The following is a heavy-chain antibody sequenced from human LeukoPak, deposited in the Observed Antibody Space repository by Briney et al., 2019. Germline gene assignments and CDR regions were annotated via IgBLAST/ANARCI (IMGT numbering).Heavy chain of an antibody. CDR3: ARLGYCSSTSCYSNDY. J-gene: IGHJ4*02. CDR1: GYTFTGYY. V-gene: IGHV1-2*02. D-gene: IGHD2-2*01. Sequence: GASVTVSCKASGYTFTGYYMHWVRQAPGQGLEWMGWINPNSGGTNYAQKFQGRVTMTRDTSISTAYMELSRLRSDDTAVYYCARLGYCSSTSCYSNDYWGQGTLVTVSS. CDR2: INPNSGGT.